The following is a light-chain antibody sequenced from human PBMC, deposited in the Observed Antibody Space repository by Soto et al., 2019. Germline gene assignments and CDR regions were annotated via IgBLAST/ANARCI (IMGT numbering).Light chain of an antibody. CDR1: QSVTSN. J-gene: IGKJ4*01. CDR3: QQYNIWPLT. CDR2: GAS. Sequence: EIVMTQSPATLSVPPGESATLSCRASQSVTSNLAWYQQKPGQAPRLLIYGASTRATGIPARFSGSGSGAEFTLTLSSLQSEDFAVYYCQQYNIWPLTFGGGTKVEIK. V-gene: IGKV3-15*01.